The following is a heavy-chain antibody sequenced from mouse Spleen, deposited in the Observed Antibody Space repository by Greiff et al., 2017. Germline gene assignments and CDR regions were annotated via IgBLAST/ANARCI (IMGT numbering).Heavy chain of an antibody. CDR3: ARGPYGNYGGFAY. Sequence: QVQLQQPGAELVRPGSSVKLSCKASGYTFTSYWMDWVKQRPGQGLEWIGNIYPSDIETHYNQKFKDKATLTVDKSSSTAYMQLSSLTSEDSAVYYCARGPYGNYGGFAYWGQGTLVTVSA. D-gene: IGHD2-10*02. CDR1: GYTFTSYW. CDR2: IYPSDIET. V-gene: IGHV1-61*01. J-gene: IGHJ3*01.